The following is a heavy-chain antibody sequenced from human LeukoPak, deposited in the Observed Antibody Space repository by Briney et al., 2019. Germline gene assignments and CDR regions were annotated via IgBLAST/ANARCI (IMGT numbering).Heavy chain of an antibody. CDR3: ASIGDSSGYSSDY. J-gene: IGHJ4*02. Sequence: SETLSLTCAVYGGSFSGYYWSWIRQPPGKGLEWIGEINHSGSTNYNPSLKGRVTISVDTSKNQFSLKLSSVTAADTAVYYCASIGDSSGYSSDYWGQGTLVTVSS. CDR2: INHSGST. D-gene: IGHD3-22*01. CDR1: GGSFSGYY. V-gene: IGHV4-34*01.